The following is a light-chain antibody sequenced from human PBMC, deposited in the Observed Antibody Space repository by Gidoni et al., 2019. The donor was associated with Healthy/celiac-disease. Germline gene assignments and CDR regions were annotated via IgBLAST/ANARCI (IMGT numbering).Light chain of an antibody. J-gene: IGKJ2*01. V-gene: IGKV1-39*01. CDR3: QQSYSNTPYT. CDR2: AAS. CDR1: QSISSY. Sequence: DIQMTQSPSSLSASVGDRVNITCRASQSISSYLNWYQQKPGKAPKLLIYAASSLQSGVPSRFSGSGSGTDVTLTISSLQPEDVATYYCQQSYSNTPYTFGQGTKLEIK.